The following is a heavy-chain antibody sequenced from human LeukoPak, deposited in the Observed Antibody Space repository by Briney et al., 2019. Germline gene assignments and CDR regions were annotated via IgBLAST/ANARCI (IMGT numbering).Heavy chain of an antibody. CDR2: INSDGSIT. J-gene: IGHJ4*02. D-gene: IGHD1-1*01. CDR1: GFTFTTYW. V-gene: IGHV3-74*01. CDR3: AKDRLELDY. Sequence: GGSLRLSCAASGFTFTTYWMHWVRQAPGKGLVWVSHINSDGSITSYADSVKGRFTISRDNAKNTLYLQMNSLRAEDTAVYYCAKDRLELDYWGQGTLVTVSS.